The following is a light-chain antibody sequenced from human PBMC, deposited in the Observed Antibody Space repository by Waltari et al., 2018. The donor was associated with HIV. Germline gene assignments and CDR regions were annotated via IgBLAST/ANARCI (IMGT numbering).Light chain of an antibody. CDR2: GST. CDR3: QQYRSSPLT. J-gene: IGKJ4*01. Sequence: ELVLTQSPGTLSLSPGDRATLPCRASQSVSSSYLAWYQQKPGQAPRLLIYGSTSRATGIPDRFSGSGSGTDFTLTISRLEPEDVAVYYCQQYRSSPLTFGGGTKVEIK. CDR1: QSVSSSY. V-gene: IGKV3-20*01.